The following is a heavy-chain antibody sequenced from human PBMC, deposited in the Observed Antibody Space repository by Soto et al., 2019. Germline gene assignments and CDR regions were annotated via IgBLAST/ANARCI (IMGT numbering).Heavy chain of an antibody. CDR1: GFTFSRSA. D-gene: IGHD3-3*01. Sequence: GASVKVACNASGFTFSRSAVQWVRQARGQGLERIGWIVVGSGNTNYAQKFEERVTITRDLSTSTAYMELSSLRSEDTAVYYCAADREYNDFRSWYFRFDPWGQGTLVTVSS. J-gene: IGHJ5*02. V-gene: IGHV1-58*01. CDR3: AADREYNDFRSWYFRFDP. CDR2: IVVGSGNT.